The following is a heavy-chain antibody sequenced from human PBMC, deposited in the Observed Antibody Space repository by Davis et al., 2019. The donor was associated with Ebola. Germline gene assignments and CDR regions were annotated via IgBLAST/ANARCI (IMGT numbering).Heavy chain of an antibody. CDR1: GFNFRSYG. CDR3: ARDRYPGVVWYFDL. V-gene: IGHV3-33*01. CDR2: IWYDGSRK. Sequence: GGSLRLSCAASGFNFRSYGMHWVRQAPDKGLEWVAVIWYDGSRKYYGDSVKGRFTISRDNSNNLLYLQMNSLRAEDTAVYYCARDRYPGVVWYFDLWGRGTLVTVSS. D-gene: IGHD2-21*01. J-gene: IGHJ2*01.